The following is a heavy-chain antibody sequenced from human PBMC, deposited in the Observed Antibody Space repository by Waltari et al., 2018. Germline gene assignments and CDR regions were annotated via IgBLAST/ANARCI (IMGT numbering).Heavy chain of an antibody. D-gene: IGHD3-16*01. CDR2: INHSGST. CDR1: GGSFSGYY. Sequence: QVQLQQWGAGLLKPSETLSLTCAVYGGSFSGYYWSWIGQPPGKGLEWIGEINHSGSTTSNPSLQSLVTISVDTSKNQFSLKLSSVTAADTAVYYCARGCRARIMITFWAAYYFDYWGQGTLVTVSS. CDR3: ARGCRARIMITFWAAYYFDY. V-gene: IGHV4-34*01. J-gene: IGHJ4*02.